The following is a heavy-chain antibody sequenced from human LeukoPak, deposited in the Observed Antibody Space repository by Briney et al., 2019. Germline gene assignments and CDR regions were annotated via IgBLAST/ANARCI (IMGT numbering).Heavy chain of an antibody. J-gene: IGHJ3*02. V-gene: IGHV3-21*01. D-gene: IGHD4-17*01. CDR3: ARIRGDLGAFDM. Sequence: PGGSLRLSCAASGFIFSTNSMNWVRRAPGKGLEWVSYISSSGSHIYYSDSLKGRFTISRDNAKNSLYLQMNSLSAEDTAVYYCARIRGDLGAFDMWGQGTMVTISS. CDR1: GFIFSTNS. CDR2: ISSSGSHI.